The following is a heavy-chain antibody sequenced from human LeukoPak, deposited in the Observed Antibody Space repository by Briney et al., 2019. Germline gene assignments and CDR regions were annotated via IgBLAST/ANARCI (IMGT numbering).Heavy chain of an antibody. Sequence: TTSETLSLTCTVSGGSISRSSYYWGSIRQPPGKGLEWIGSIHFSGITYYNPSLKGRLTMSVDTSKNQFSLNLTSVTATDTAVFYCARYGLSIPYSGSYYDYWGQGILVTVSS. J-gene: IGHJ4*02. CDR3: ARYGLSIPYSGSYYDY. D-gene: IGHD1-26*01. V-gene: IGHV4-39*01. CDR1: GGSISRSSYY. CDR2: IHFSGIT.